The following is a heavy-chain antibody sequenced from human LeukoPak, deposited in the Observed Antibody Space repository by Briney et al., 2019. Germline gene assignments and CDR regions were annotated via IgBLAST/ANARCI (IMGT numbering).Heavy chain of an antibody. V-gene: IGHV5-51*01. CDR3: ARRRGLYSGYDYIDYYFDY. CDR2: IYPGDSDT. J-gene: IGHJ4*02. CDR1: GYTFTSYG. Sequence: ASVKVSCKASGYTFTSYGISWVRQMPGKGLEWMGIIYPGDSDTRYSPSFQGQVTISADKSISTAYLQWSSLKASDTAMYYCARRRGLYSGYDYIDYYFDYWGQGTLVTVSS. D-gene: IGHD5-12*01.